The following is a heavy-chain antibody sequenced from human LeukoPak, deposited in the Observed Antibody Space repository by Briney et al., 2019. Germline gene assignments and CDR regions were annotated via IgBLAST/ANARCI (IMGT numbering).Heavy chain of an antibody. D-gene: IGHD1-26*01. J-gene: IGHJ5*02. Sequence: GGSLRLSCAASGFTLSSYWMHWVRQAPGKGLVWVSRINTDGSSTSHADSVKGRFTISRDNAKNTPYLQMNSLRAEDTAVYYCARGTYGLRIDNWFDPWGQGTLVTVSS. CDR2: INTDGSST. CDR1: GFTLSSYW. CDR3: ARGTYGLRIDNWFDP. V-gene: IGHV3-74*01.